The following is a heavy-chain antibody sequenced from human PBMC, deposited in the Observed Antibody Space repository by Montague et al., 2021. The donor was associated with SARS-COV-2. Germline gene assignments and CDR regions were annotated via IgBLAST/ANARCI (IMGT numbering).Heavy chain of an antibody. D-gene: IGHD1-14*01. CDR1: GGSMNSYY. J-gene: IGHJ3*02. Sequence: SETLSLTCTVPGGSMNSYYWSWIRQPPGKGLEWIGYIFYSGDTNNNPSLKSRVTISVDTSKNQFSLKLTSVTAADTAVYYCARESGFLDAFDIWGQGTMVTVSS. V-gene: IGHV4-59*01. CDR3: ARESGFLDAFDI. CDR2: IFYSGDT.